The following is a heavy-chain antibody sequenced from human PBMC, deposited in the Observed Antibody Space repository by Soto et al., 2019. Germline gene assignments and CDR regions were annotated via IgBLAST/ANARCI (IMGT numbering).Heavy chain of an antibody. CDR3: AREGDYCISTSCYWDYYYYGMDV. CDR1: GFTFSSYW. D-gene: IGHD2-2*01. CDR2: FNSDGSST. J-gene: IGHJ6*02. V-gene: IGHV3-74*01. Sequence: GGSLRLSCAASGFTFSSYWMHWVRQAPGKGLVWVSRFNSDGSSTSYADSVMGRFTISRDNAKNTLYLQMNSLIAEDTAVYYCAREGDYCISTSCYWDYYYYGMDVWGQGTTVTVSS.